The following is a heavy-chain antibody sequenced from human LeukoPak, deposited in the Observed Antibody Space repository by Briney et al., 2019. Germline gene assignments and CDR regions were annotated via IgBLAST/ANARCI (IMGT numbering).Heavy chain of an antibody. CDR2: IYPGNSES. J-gene: IGHJ4*02. D-gene: IGHD3-10*01. CDR3: ARHLPWFATNLREFDF. Sequence: GESLKISCKGSGYNFANYWIGWVRQMPGKGLEWMGIIYPGNSESRYSPSFQGQVTISADKSISTAYLQWRSLKASDTAMYYCARHLPWFATNLREFDFWGQGTLVTVYS. CDR1: GYNFANYW. V-gene: IGHV5-51*01.